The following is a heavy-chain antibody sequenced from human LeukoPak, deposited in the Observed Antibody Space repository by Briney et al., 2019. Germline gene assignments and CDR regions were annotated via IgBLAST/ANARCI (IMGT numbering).Heavy chain of an antibody. V-gene: IGHV3-73*01. CDR1: GFIFSGSA. CDR3: TRTSERYCSGGSCLGY. D-gene: IGHD2-15*01. J-gene: IGHJ4*02. CDR2: IRSKANSYAT. Sequence: GGSLRLSCAASGFIFSGSAMHWVRQASGKGLEWVGRIRSKANSYATAYAASVKGRFTISRDDSKNTAYLQMSSLKTEDTAVYYCTRTSERYCSGGSCLGYWGQGTLVTVSS.